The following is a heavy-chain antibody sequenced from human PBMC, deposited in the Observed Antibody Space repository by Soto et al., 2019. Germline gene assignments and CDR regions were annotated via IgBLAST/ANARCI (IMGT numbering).Heavy chain of an antibody. CDR2: IWYDGSIK. CDR3: ARERRRYSGTYGYFDY. J-gene: IGHJ4*02. CDR1: GFTFNNYG. Sequence: QVQLVESGGGVVQPGRSLRLSCAASGFTFNNYGMHWVRQAPGKGLEWVAVIWYDGSIKYYADSVKGRFTVSRDNSKSTLYLQMDSLRAEDTAVYYCARERRRYSGTYGYFDYWGQGTLVTVSS. D-gene: IGHD1-26*01. V-gene: IGHV3-33*01.